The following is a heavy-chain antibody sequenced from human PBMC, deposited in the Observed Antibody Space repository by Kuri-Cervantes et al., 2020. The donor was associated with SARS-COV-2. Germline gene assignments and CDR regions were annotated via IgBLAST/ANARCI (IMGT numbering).Heavy chain of an antibody. Sequence: GGSLRLSCAASGFTFSSYGMHWVRQAPGKGLEWVAFIRYDGSNKYYADSVKGRFTISRDNSKNTLCLQMNSLRAEDTAVYYCAKDSIRFLEWLYYMDVWGKGTTVTVSS. J-gene: IGHJ6*03. V-gene: IGHV3-30*02. D-gene: IGHD3-3*01. CDR2: IRYDGSNK. CDR1: GFTFSSYG. CDR3: AKDSIRFLEWLYYMDV.